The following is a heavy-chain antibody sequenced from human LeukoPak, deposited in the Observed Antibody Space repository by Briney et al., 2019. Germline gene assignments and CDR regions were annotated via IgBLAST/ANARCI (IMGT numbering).Heavy chain of an antibody. CDR3: ATENASGSYFDY. CDR1: GNTLTHLS. Sequence: ASVKVSCKLSGNTLTHLSIHWVRQAPGKGLEWMGGFDPEDAETIYAQKFQGGVTMTEDTSTDTAYMELSSLRSEDTAVYYCATENASGSYFDYWGQGTLVTVTS. CDR2: FDPEDAET. D-gene: IGHD3-10*01. V-gene: IGHV1-24*01. J-gene: IGHJ4*02.